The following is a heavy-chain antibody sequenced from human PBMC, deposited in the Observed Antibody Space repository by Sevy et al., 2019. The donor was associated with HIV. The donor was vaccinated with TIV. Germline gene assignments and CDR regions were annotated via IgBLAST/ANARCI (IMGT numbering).Heavy chain of an antibody. J-gene: IGHJ4*02. CDR2: IYYNGNT. CDR1: GGSITSLY. V-gene: IGHV4-59*08. CDR3: AGENACGRGYS. Sequence: SETLSLTCTVSGGSITSLYWGWIRQPPGKGLEWIANIYYNGNTNYNPSLKSRVTISLDTSKNQFSLRLSSVTAADTAIYYSAGENACGRGYSWGQGTLVTVSS. D-gene: IGHD2-21*01.